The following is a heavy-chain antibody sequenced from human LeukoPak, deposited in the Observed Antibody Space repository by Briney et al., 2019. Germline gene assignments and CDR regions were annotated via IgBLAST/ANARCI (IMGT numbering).Heavy chain of an antibody. D-gene: IGHD4/OR15-4a*01. CDR2: IYYSGIT. V-gene: IGHV4-31*03. CDR1: GGSISSGGYY. Sequence: SETLSLTCTASGGSISSGGYYWSWIRQHPGKGLEWIGYIYYSGITYYNPSLKSRVTMSVDTSRNQFSLKLSSVTAADTAVYYCARLRGRPGAVADFWGQGTLVTVSS. CDR3: ARLRGRPGAVADF. J-gene: IGHJ4*02.